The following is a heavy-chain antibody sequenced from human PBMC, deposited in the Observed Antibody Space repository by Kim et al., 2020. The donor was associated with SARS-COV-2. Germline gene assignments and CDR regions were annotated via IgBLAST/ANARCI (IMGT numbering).Heavy chain of an antibody. D-gene: IGHD3-10*01. V-gene: IGHV3-49*03. CDR3: TRAEPTGDDAFDI. CDR1: GFTFGDYA. Sequence: GGSLRLSCTASGFTFGDYAMSWFRQAPGKGLEWVGFIRSKAYGGTTEYAASVKGRFTISRDDSKSIAYLQMNSLKTEDTAVYYCTRAEPTGDDAFDIWGQGTMVTVSS. CDR2: IRSKAYGGTT. J-gene: IGHJ3*02.